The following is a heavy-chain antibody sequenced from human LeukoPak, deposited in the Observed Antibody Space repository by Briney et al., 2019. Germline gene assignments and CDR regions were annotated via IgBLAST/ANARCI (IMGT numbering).Heavy chain of an antibody. V-gene: IGHV3-23*01. CDR1: GFTFNVYA. CDR3: TKDMISGNGEYDAFDI. Sequence: PGGSLRLSCAASGFTFNVYAMTWVRQAPGKGLEWVSTIGNDPYYTDSVKGRFTISRDDSKSTLYLQMNSLRAEDTAIYYCTKDMISGNGEYDAFDIWGQGTIVTASS. CDR2: IGNDP. D-gene: IGHD3-22*01. J-gene: IGHJ3*02.